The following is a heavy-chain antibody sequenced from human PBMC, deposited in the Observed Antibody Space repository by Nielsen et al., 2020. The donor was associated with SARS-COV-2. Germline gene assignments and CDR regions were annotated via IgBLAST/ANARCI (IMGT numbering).Heavy chain of an antibody. CDR2: INPTNGGT. V-gene: IGHV1-46*02. Sequence: ASVKVSCKASGFTFNRYYMHWVRQAPGQGLEWMGLINPTNGGTTYAQKFLGTVTMTRDTSTSTVYMELSSLRSDDTAVYYCARDSSGTYRRVDYWGQGTLVTVSS. CDR1: GFTFNRYY. CDR3: ARDSSGTYRRVDY. J-gene: IGHJ4*02. D-gene: IGHD3-22*01.